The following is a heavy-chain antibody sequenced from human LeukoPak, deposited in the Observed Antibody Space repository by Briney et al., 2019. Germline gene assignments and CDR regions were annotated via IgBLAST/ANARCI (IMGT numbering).Heavy chain of an antibody. V-gene: IGHV5-51*01. J-gene: IGHJ4*02. CDR2: IYPGDSDT. CDR3: ARAEVDYGDYAMDFDY. Sequence: GESLKISCKGSGYSFTSYWIGWVRQMPGEGLEWMGIIYPGDSDTRYSPSFQGQVTISADKAISTACLQWSSLKASDTAMYYCARAEVDYGDYAMDFDYWGQGTLVTVSS. D-gene: IGHD4-17*01. CDR1: GYSFTSYW.